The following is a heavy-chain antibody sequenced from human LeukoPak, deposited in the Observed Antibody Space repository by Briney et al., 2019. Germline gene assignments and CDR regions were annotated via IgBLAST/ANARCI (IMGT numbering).Heavy chain of an antibody. Sequence: TGGSLRLSCAASGFTFSSYGMHWVRQAPGKGLEWVSYISSSSSTIYYADSVKGRFTISRDNAKNSLYLQMNILRAEDTAVYYCARSTVEDYFDYWGQGTLVTVSS. D-gene: IGHD4-23*01. CDR2: ISSSSSTI. CDR1: GFTFSSYG. CDR3: ARSTVEDYFDY. J-gene: IGHJ4*02. V-gene: IGHV3-48*01.